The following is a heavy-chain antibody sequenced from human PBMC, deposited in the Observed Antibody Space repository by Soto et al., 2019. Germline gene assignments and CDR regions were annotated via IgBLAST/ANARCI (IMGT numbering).Heavy chain of an antibody. D-gene: IGHD3-22*01. CDR2: IVVGSGNT. Sequence: QMQLVQSGPEVKKPGTSVKVSCKASGFTFTSSAMQWARQARGQRLEWIGWIVVGSGNTNYAQKFQERVTITRDMSTSTASRELSSLRSEDTAVYYCAASGYYDSNFDYGGQGTLVTVSS. CDR1: GFTFTSSA. J-gene: IGHJ4*02. V-gene: IGHV1-58*02. CDR3: AASGYYDSNFDY.